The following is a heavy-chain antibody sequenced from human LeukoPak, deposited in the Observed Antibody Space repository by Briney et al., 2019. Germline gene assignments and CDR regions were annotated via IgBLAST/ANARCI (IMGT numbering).Heavy chain of an antibody. CDR3: ARDLLLWCGESSDGFDP. Sequence: SETLSLTXAVYGVSFSGYYWSWIGQPAGKGLEWIGRIYTSRSTNYNPSLKSRVTMSVDTSKNQFSLKLSSVTAADTAVYYCARDLLLWCGESSDGFDPWGQGTLVTVSS. CDR2: IYTSRST. J-gene: IGHJ5*02. CDR1: GVSFSGYY. D-gene: IGHD3-10*01. V-gene: IGHV4-4*07.